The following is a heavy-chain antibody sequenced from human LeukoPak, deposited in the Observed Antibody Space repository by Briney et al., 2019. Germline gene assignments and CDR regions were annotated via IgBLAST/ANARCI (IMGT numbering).Heavy chain of an antibody. Sequence: ASVKVSCKTYGSTFTWYLIHWVRQAPGQGLEWVGTINPRGPITSYAERFQGRVTLTEDTSTNTFYMELSSLTSDDTAVYFCARPAYCDGTNCGYWLDPRGPGTLVTVSS. CDR3: ARPAYCDGTNCGYWLDP. CDR1: GSTFTWYL. CDR2: INPRGPIT. V-gene: IGHV1-46*01. J-gene: IGHJ5*02. D-gene: IGHD2-21*01.